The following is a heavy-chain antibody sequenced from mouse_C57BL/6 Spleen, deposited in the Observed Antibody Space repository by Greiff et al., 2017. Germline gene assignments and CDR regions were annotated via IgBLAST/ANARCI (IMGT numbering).Heavy chain of an antibody. CDR3: ARLDSSGYVPLGY. CDR2: IDPSDSET. V-gene: IGHV1-52*01. Sequence: QVQLQQPGAELVRPGSSVKLSCKASGYTFTSYWMHWVQQRPIQGLEWIGNIDPSDSETHYNQKFKDKATLTVDKSSSTAYMQLSSLTSEDSAVYYCARLDSSGYVPLGYWGQGTTLTVSS. D-gene: IGHD3-2*02. J-gene: IGHJ2*01. CDR1: GYTFTSYW.